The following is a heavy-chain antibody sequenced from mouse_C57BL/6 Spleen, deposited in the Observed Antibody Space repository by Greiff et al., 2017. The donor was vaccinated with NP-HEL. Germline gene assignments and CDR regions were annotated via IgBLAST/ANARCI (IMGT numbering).Heavy chain of an antibody. CDR2: IYPGSGST. D-gene: IGHD1-1*01. V-gene: IGHV1-55*01. CDR3: ALDYYGSSYRAMDY. J-gene: IGHJ4*01. Sequence: QVHVKQSGAELVKPGASVKMSCKASGYTFTSYWITWVKQRPGQGLEWIGDIYPGSGSTNYNEKFKSKATLTVDTSSSTAYMQLSSLTSEDSAVYYCALDYYGSSYRAMDYWGQGTSVTVSS. CDR1: GYTFTSYW.